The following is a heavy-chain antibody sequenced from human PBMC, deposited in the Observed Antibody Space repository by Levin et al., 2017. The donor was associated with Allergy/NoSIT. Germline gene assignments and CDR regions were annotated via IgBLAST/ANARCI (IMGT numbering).Heavy chain of an antibody. D-gene: IGHD1-1*01. CDR2: LWYDGSNK. Sequence: GGSLRLSCAASGFTFSSYGMQWVRLAPGKGLEWVAVLWYDGSNKHYADSVKGRFTISRDNSKNTLYLQMNSLIPEDTAVYDCARVEGHSAQPGYFYYYMDVWGKGTTVTVS. CDR3: ARVEGHSAQPGYFYYYMDV. J-gene: IGHJ6*03. V-gene: IGHV3-33*01. CDR1: GFTFSSYG.